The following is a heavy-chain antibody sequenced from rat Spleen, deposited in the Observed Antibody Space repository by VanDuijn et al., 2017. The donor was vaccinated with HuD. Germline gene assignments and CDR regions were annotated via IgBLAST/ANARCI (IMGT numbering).Heavy chain of an antibody. CDR1: GYSITSYYR. D-gene: IGHD1-2*01. J-gene: IGHJ2*01. CDR3: ARETNYIYPY. CDR2: VNSAGST. V-gene: IGHV3-3*01. Sequence: EVQLQESGPGLVKPSQSLSLTCSVSGYSITSYYRWNWIRKFPGNKLEWMGYVNSAGSTNYNPSLRSRISIARDTSKNQFFLQVNSVIIDDTATYYCARETNYIYPYWGQGVMVTVSS.